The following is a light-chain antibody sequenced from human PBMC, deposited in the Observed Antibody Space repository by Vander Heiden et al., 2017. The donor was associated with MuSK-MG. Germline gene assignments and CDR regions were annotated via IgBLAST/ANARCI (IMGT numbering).Light chain of an antibody. CDR1: QDISNW. CDR3: QQYNSYPLT. Sequence: DIQMTQSPSTLSASVGDSVNITCRASQDISNWLAWYQQKSGKAPKLLIYTASSLESGVPSRFSGSKSGTDFTLTISSLQPVDLATYYCQQYNSYPLTFGGGTKVEIK. V-gene: IGKV1-5*03. J-gene: IGKJ4*01. CDR2: TAS.